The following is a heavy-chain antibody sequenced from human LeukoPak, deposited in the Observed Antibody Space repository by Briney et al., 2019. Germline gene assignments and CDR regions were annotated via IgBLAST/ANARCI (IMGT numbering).Heavy chain of an antibody. Sequence: ASLKVSCKASGYTFSNYGISWMRQAPGQGLEWMGWISAYNINTNLAQKFQGRVTMTTDTSTSTAYMELRSLRSDDTAVYYCASWAGYCSTNNCSATSLDYWGQGTLVTVSA. CDR3: ASWAGYCSTNNCSATSLDY. V-gene: IGHV1-18*01. CDR1: GYTFSNYG. J-gene: IGHJ4*02. CDR2: ISAYNINT. D-gene: IGHD2-2*01.